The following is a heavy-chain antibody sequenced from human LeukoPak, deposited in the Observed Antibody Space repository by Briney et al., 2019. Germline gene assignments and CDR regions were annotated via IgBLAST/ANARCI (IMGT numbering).Heavy chain of an antibody. J-gene: IGHJ4*02. D-gene: IGHD3-22*01. CDR1: GYTFTSYA. Sequence: ASVKVSCKASGYTFTSYAMHWVRQAPGQRLEWMGWINAGNGNTKYSQKFQGRVTITRDTSASTAYMELSSLRSEDTAVYYCARVKGPDYYDSSGYYPLHYWGQGTLVTVSS. V-gene: IGHV1-3*01. CDR2: INAGNGNT. CDR3: ARVKGPDYYDSSGYYPLHY.